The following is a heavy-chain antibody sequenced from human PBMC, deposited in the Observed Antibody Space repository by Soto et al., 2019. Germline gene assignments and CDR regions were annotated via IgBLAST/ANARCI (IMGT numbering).Heavy chain of an antibody. CDR2: ISGSGGST. Sequence: GGSVRLSCAASGFTFSSYAMSWVRQAPGKGLEWVSAISGSGGSTYYADSVKGRFTISRDNSKNTLYLQMNSLRAEDTAVYYCAKPPYYDSSGYYHNEAFDIWGQGTMVTVSS. CDR3: AKPPYYDSSGYYHNEAFDI. J-gene: IGHJ3*02. V-gene: IGHV3-23*01. D-gene: IGHD3-22*01. CDR1: GFTFSSYA.